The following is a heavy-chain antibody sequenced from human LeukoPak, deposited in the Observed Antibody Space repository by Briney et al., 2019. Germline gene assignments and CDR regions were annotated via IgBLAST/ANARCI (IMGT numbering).Heavy chain of an antibody. CDR2: IYYSGST. J-gene: IGHJ4*02. Sequence: SGPTLVNPTQTLTLTCTFSGFSLSTSGVGVGWIRQPPGKALEWIGYIYYSGSTNYNPSLKSRVTISVDTSKNQFSLKLSSVTAADTAVYYCARDDYSYGHYFDYWGQGTLVTVSS. V-gene: IGHV4-61*08. D-gene: IGHD5-18*01. CDR1: GFSLSTSGVG. CDR3: ARDDYSYGHYFDY.